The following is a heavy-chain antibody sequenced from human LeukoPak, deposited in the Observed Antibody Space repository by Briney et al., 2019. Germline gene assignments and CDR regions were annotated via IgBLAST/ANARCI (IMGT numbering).Heavy chain of an antibody. CDR1: GFTFSSYW. V-gene: IGHV3-74*01. CDR2: INSDGSST. Sequence: EGSLRLSCAASGFTFSSYWMHWVRQAPGKGLVWVSRINSDGSSTSYADSVKGRFTISRDNAKNTLYLQMNSLRAEDTAVYYCARDHDYVWGSYRPNWFDPWGQGTLVTVSS. J-gene: IGHJ5*02. D-gene: IGHD3-16*02. CDR3: ARDHDYVWGSYRPNWFDP.